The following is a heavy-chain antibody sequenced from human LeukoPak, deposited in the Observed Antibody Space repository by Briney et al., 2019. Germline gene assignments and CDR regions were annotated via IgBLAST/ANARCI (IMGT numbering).Heavy chain of an antibody. V-gene: IGHV4-34*01. J-gene: IGHJ6*02. Sequence: PSETLSLTCAVYGGSFSGYYWSWIRQPPGKGLEWIGEINHSGSTNYNPSLKSRVTISVDTSKNQFSLKLSSVTAADTAVYYCARDQAKYYYYGMDVWGQGTTVTVSS. CDR2: INHSGST. CDR1: GGSFSGYY. CDR3: ARDQAKYYYYGMDV.